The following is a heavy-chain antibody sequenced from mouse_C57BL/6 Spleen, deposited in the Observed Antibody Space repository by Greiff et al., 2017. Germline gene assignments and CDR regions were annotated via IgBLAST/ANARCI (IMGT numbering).Heavy chain of an antibody. D-gene: IGHD1-1*01. CDR3: ARDYYGSTSYYYAMDY. CDR2: ISDGGSYT. CDR1: GFTFSSYA. V-gene: IGHV5-4*01. Sequence: EVKLMESGGGLVKPGGSLKLSCAASGFTFSSYAMSWVRQTPEKRLEWVATISDGGSYTYYPDNVKGRFTISRDNAKNNLYLQMSDLKTEDTAMYYCARDYYGSTSYYYAMDYWGQGTSVTVSS. J-gene: IGHJ4*01.